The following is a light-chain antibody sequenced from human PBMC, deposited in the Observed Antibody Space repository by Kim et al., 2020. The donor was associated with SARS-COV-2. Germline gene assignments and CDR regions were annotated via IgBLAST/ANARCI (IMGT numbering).Light chain of an antibody. CDR3: CSYAGSTTLI. J-gene: IGLJ2*01. CDR1: SSDVGSSNF. CDR2: EVT. Sequence: QSALTQPASVSGSPGQSITISCTGTSSDVGSSNFVSWYQQHPDKAPKLMIYEVTKRPSGVSNRFSGSKSGNTASLIISGLRAEDEADYYCCSYAGSTTLIFGGGTKVTVL. V-gene: IGLV2-23*02.